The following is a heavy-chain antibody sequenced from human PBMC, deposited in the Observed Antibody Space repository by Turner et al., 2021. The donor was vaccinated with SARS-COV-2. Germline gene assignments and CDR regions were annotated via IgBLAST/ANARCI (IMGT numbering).Heavy chain of an antibody. Sequence: EVQLVETGGGSIQPGGSLRLPGAVFGSSFSSNCMSWVRQAPGKGLEWVSVICRGSTYYADSVRGRFSISRDNSKNSLYLQMNSLRAEDTAVYYCAGEGYCSGGTCEGPFDFWGQGTLVTVSS. V-gene: IGHV3-53*02. CDR3: AGEGYCSGGTCEGPFDF. CDR1: GSSFSSNC. J-gene: IGHJ4*02. D-gene: IGHD2-15*01. CDR2: ICRGST.